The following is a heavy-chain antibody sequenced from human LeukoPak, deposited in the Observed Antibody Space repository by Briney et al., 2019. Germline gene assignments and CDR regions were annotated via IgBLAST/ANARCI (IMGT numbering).Heavy chain of an antibody. CDR2: IYTSGST. Sequence: SETLSLTCTVSGGSISSYYWSWIRQPAGKGLEWIGRIYTSGSTNYNPSLKSRVTMSVDTSKNQFSLKLSSVTAADTAVYYCARTPPGIMITFRGVIVTNYAFDIWGQGTMVTVSS. D-gene: IGHD3-16*02. J-gene: IGHJ3*02. V-gene: IGHV4-4*07. CDR3: ARTPPGIMITFRGVIVTNYAFDI. CDR1: GGSISSYY.